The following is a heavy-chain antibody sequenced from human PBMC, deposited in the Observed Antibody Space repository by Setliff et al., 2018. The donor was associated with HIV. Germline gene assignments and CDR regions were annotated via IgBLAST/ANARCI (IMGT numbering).Heavy chain of an antibody. Sequence: KTSETLSLTCSVSGGSISSGSYYWTWIRQPAGKGPEWIGHIYTNGYTNYNPSLKSRVTISGDTSKNQFSLRLTSVTAADTAVYYCARAPPGIQNDAFDVWGQGTMVTVSS. CDR3: ARAPPGIQNDAFDV. CDR1: GGSISSGSYY. J-gene: IGHJ3*01. V-gene: IGHV4-61*09. CDR2: IYTNGYT.